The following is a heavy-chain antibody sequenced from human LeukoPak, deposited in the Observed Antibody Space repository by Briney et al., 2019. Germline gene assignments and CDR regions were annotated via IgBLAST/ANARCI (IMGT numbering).Heavy chain of an antibody. CDR3: IRSMSGQYGFFDY. D-gene: IGHD3-3*01. Sequence: GGSLRLSCAASEFTLSNYWMHWVRQAPGKGLVWVSRISIDGSKTNYADSVRGRFTISRDNAKNTVHLQMNSLRAEDTALYYCIRSMSGQYGFFDYWGQGSLVTVSS. J-gene: IGHJ4*02. CDR1: EFTLSNYW. V-gene: IGHV3-74*01. CDR2: ISIDGSKT.